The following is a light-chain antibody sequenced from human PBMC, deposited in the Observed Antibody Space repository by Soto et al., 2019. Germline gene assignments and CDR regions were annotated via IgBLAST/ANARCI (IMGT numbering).Light chain of an antibody. CDR2: SAS. CDR1: QSLRNNY. J-gene: IGKJ4*01. CDR3: QQFNNSPLT. Sequence: EIVLTQSPGTLSLSPGERATLSCRASQSLRNNYLAWYQQKPGQTPRLLIHSASSRATGIPDRFSGSGSGTDFTLTISRLEPEDCAVYYFQQFNNSPLTFGGGTKVEIK. V-gene: IGKV3-20*01.